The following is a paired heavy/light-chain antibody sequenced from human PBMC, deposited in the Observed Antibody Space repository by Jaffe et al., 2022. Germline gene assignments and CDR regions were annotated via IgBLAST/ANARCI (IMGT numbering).Heavy chain of an antibody. CDR1: GGSISSGSYY. Sequence: QVQLQESGPGLVKPSQTLSLTCTVSGGSISSGSYYWSWIRQPAGKGLEWIGRIYTSGSTNYNPSLKSRVTISVDTSKNQFSLKLSSVTAADTAVYYCARDTARYDYVWGSYRFYYFDYWGQGTLVTVSS. CDR3: ARDTARYDYVWGSYRFYYFDY. J-gene: IGHJ4*02. V-gene: IGHV4-61*02. CDR2: IYTSGST. D-gene: IGHD3-16*02.
Light chain of an antibody. CDR1: QDISNY. J-gene: IGKJ1*01. CDR3: QQYDNLPRT. Sequence: DIQMTQSPSSLSASVGDRVTITCQASQDISNYLNWYQQKPGKAPKLLIYDASNLETGVPSRFSGSGSGTDFTFTISSLQPEDIATYYCQQYDNLPRTFGQGTKVEIK. V-gene: IGKV1-33*01. CDR2: DAS.